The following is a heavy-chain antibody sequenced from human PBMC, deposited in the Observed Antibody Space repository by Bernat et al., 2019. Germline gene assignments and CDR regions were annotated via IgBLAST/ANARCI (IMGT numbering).Heavy chain of an antibody. CDR1: GFTFSSYS. CDR2: ISSSSSTI. Sequence: EVQLVESGGGLVQPGGSLRLSCAASGFTFSSYSMNWVRQAPGKGLEWVSYISSSSSTIYYADSVKGRFTISRDNAKNSLYPQMNSLRAEDTAVYYCARDIRAATYPFTGTNDYWGQGTLVTVSS. V-gene: IGHV3-48*01. J-gene: IGHJ4*02. CDR3: ARDIRAATYPFTGTNDY. D-gene: IGHD2-15*01.